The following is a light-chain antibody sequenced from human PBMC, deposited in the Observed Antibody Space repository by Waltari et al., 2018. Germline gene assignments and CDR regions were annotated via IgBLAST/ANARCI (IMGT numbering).Light chain of an antibody. CDR2: AAS. J-gene: IGKJ4*01. V-gene: IGKV1-39*01. CDR3: QQSYSTRALT. CDR1: QSISRY. Sequence: DIQMTQSPSSLSASVGDRVTINCRASQSISRYLKWYQQKPVKAPKLLIYAASSLQSGVPAMFSGSGSGTDFTLTISSLQPEDFATYYGQQSYSTRALTCGGGTKVEIK.